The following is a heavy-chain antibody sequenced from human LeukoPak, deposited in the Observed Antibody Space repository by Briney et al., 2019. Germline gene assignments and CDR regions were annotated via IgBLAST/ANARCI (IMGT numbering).Heavy chain of an antibody. CDR2: INHSGST. V-gene: IGHV4-34*01. CDR1: GGSFSGYY. J-gene: IGHJ4*02. D-gene: IGHD7-27*01. Sequence: SETLSLTCAVYGGSFSGYYWSWIRQPPGKGLEWIGEINHSGSTNYNPSLKSRVTISADTSKNQFYLKLNSVTAADTAVYYCASRKLGNDYWGQGTLVTVSS. CDR3: ASRKLGNDY.